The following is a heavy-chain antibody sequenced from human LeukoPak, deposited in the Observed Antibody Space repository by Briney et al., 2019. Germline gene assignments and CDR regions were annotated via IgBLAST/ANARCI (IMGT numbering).Heavy chain of an antibody. CDR2: IYHSGST. CDR1: GYSISSGYY. J-gene: IGHJ5*02. V-gene: IGHV4-38-2*02. CDR3: ARDVTIFGVVNHWFDP. Sequence: SETLSLTCTVSGYSISSGYYWGWIRRPPGKGLEWIGSIYHSGSTYYNPSLKSRVTISVDTSKNQFSLKLSSVTAADTAVYYCARDVTIFGVVNHWFDPWGQGTLVTVSS. D-gene: IGHD3-3*01.